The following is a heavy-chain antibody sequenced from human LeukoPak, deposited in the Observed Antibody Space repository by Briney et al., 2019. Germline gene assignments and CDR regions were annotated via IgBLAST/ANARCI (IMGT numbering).Heavy chain of an antibody. V-gene: IGHV3-53*01. Sequence: GGSLRLSCAASGFTVISNLMTWVRQSPGRGLEWLSTIYSGGGTYYADSVKGRFTISRDHSNNSVDLQMTNLRVEDTAIYYCARGAYRISWPGIDYWGQGTLVTVSS. D-gene: IGHD3-16*02. J-gene: IGHJ4*02. CDR1: GFTVISNL. CDR2: IYSGGGT. CDR3: ARGAYRISWPGIDY.